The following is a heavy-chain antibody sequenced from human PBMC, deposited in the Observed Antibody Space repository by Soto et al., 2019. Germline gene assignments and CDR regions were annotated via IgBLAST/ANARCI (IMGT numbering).Heavy chain of an antibody. V-gene: IGHV3-74*01. Sequence: LRLSCAASGFTFSNSRMHWVRQVSGKGLEWVSRINADGTSTSYADSVKGRFTISRDNAKNTLYLHVNSLRAEDTAVYYCVKVLARGVGVPRSYFDSWGQGALVTVSS. CDR1: GFTFSNSR. J-gene: IGHJ4*02. CDR3: VKVLARGVGVPRSYFDS. D-gene: IGHD2-2*01. CDR2: INADGTST.